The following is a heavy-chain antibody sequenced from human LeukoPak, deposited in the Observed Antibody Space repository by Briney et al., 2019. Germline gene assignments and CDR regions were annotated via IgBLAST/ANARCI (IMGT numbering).Heavy chain of an antibody. CDR1: GGSISSYY. V-gene: IGHV4-59*12. CDR3: ASSSTYCTNGVCYGYYFDY. D-gene: IGHD2-8*01. J-gene: IGHJ4*02. CDR2: IYYSEST. Sequence: PSVTLSLTCTVSGGSISSYYWSWIRQPPGKRLEWIGYIYYSESTIDNPSLKSRVTMSLDTSKNQFSLKLSSVTAADTAVYYCASSSTYCTNGVCYGYYFDYWGQGTLVTVSS.